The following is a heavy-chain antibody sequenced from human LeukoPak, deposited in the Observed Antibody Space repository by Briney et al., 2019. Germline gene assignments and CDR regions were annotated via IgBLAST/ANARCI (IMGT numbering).Heavy chain of an antibody. CDR3: ARAPLGLPFDY. V-gene: IGHV1-2*02. CDR2: INPNSGGT. CDR1: GYTFTNYC. Sequence: ASVKVSCKAAGYTFTNYCKHWVRQAPGQGLEWMAWINPNSGGTNYAQKFQGRVTMTRDTSISTAYMELSRLTSDDTAVYCCARAPLGLPFDYWGQGSLVTVSS. J-gene: IGHJ4*02.